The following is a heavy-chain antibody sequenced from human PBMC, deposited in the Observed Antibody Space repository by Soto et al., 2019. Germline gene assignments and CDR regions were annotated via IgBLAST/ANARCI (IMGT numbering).Heavy chain of an antibody. CDR2: ISGSGGST. V-gene: IGHV3-23*01. CDR3: AKEFFPSGGSCYSS. Sequence: EVQLLESGGGLVQPGGSLRLSCAATGFTFSSYAMSWVRQAPGKGLEWVSAISGSGGSTYYADSVKGRFTISRDNSKNKLYLQMNSLRDEDTAVYYCAKEFFPSGGSCYSSWGQGTLVPVSS. CDR1: GFTFSSYA. J-gene: IGHJ4*02. D-gene: IGHD2-15*01.